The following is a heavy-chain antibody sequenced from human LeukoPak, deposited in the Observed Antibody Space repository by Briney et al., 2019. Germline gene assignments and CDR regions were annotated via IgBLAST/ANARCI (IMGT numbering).Heavy chain of an antibody. Sequence: GGSLRLSCAASGFTFSDYYMSWIRQAPGKGLEWVSYISSSGSTIYYADSVKGRFTISRDNAKNSLYLQMNSLRAEDTAVYYCAREGTTMVRGPTLYPRHYYYYGMDVWGQGTTVTVSS. CDR1: GFTFSDYY. V-gene: IGHV3-11*01. CDR2: ISSSGSTI. D-gene: IGHD3-10*01. J-gene: IGHJ6*02. CDR3: AREGTTMVRGPTLYPRHYYYYGMDV.